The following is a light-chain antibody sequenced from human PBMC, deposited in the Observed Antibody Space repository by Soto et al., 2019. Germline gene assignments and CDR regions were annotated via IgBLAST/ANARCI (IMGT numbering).Light chain of an antibody. V-gene: IGKV3-20*01. CDR2: AAS. J-gene: IGKJ2*01. Sequence: EVVLTQSPGTLSLSPGDRATLSCRANQSVSSNYLAWYQQKPGQAPRLLIYAASNRATGIPDRFSGGGSGTDFTLTISRLEPEDFAVYYCQQYGSSPRTFGQGTELEI. CDR3: QQYGSSPRT. CDR1: QSVSSNY.